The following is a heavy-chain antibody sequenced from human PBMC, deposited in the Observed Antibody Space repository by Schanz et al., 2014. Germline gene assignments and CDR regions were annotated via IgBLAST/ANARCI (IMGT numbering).Heavy chain of an antibody. CDR2: IFHSGTT. Sequence: QVQLQESGPGLVKPSGTLSLTCVVSGGSISSGVWWTWARQSPGKGLEWIGEIFHSGTTNYNPSLGVRGTIPVNTPKNQSSLKLTSGTAADTAVYYCANSMVRGVRMSDNWFGPWGQGTLVSVSS. CDR1: GGSISSGVW. CDR3: ANSMVRGVRMSDNWFGP. J-gene: IGHJ5*02. V-gene: IGHV4-4*02. D-gene: IGHD3-10*01.